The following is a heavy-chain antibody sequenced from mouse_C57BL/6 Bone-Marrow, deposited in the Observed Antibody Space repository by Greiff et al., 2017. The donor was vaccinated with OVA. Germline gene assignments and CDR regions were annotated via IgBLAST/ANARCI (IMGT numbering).Heavy chain of an antibody. J-gene: IGHJ4*01. CDR2: IYPRSGNT. CDR3: ARYGNPYYYAMDY. V-gene: IGHV1-81*01. CDR1: GYTFPSYG. D-gene: IGHD2-10*02. Sequence: VQLQESGAELARPGASVKLSCKASGYTFPSYGISWVKQRTGQGLEWIGEIYPRSGNTYYNEKFKGKATLTADKSSSTAYMELRSLTSEDSAVYFCARYGNPYYYAMDYWGQGTSVTVSS.